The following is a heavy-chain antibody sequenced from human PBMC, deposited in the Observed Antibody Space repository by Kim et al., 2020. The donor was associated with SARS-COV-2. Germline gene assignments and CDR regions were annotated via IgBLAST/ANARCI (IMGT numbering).Heavy chain of an antibody. J-gene: IGHJ4*02. V-gene: IGHV3-53*01. CDR3: AATGTTNLGDF. CDR1: GFTVSSNY. Sequence: GGSLRLSCAASGFTVSSNYMSWVRQAPGKGLEWVSVIYSGGSTYYADSVKGRFTISRDNSKNTLYLQMNSLRAEDTAVYYCAATGTTNLGDFWGQGTLVTVSS. CDR2: IYSGGST. D-gene: IGHD1-1*01.